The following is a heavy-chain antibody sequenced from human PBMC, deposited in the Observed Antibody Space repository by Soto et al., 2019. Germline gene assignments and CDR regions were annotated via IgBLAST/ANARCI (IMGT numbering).Heavy chain of an antibody. CDR3: ARLRDLTGPYGMDV. D-gene: IGHD3-9*01. J-gene: IGHJ6*02. Sequence: SETLSLTCTVSGGSISSYYWSWIRQPPGKGLEWIGYIYYSGSTNYNPSLKSRVTISVDTSQNQFSLKLSSVTAADTAVYYCARLRDLTGPYGMDVWGQGTKVTVSS. CDR2: IYYSGST. CDR1: GGSISSYY. V-gene: IGHV4-59*01.